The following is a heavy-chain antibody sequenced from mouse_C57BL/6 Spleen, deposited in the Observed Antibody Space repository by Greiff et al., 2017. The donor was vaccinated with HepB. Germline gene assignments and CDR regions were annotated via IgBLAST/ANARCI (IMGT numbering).Heavy chain of an antibody. CDR2: IDPSDSYT. Sequence: QVQLQQPGAELVKPGASVKLSCKASGYTFTSYWMQWVKQRPGQGLEWIGEIDPSDSYTNYNQKFKGKATLTVDTSSSPAYMQLSSLTSEDSAVYYCARNFDYWGQGTTLTVSS. J-gene: IGHJ2*01. V-gene: IGHV1-50*01. CDR3: ARNFDY. CDR1: GYTFTSYW.